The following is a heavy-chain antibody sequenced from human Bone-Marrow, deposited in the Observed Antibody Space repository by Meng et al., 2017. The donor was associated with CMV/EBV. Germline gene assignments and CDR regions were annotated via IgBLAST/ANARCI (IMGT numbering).Heavy chain of an antibody. J-gene: IGHJ6*02. V-gene: IGHV3-7*01. D-gene: IGHD7-27*01. CDR3: ARDGDSPNPSYYYYGMDV. Sequence: GESLKISCAASGFTFSSYWMSWVRQAPGKGLEWVANIKQDGTEKYYVDSVKGRFTISRDNAKNSVYLQMNSLRAEDTAVYYCARDGDSPNPSYYYYGMDVWGQGTTVTVSS. CDR2: IKQDGTEK. CDR1: GFTFSSYW.